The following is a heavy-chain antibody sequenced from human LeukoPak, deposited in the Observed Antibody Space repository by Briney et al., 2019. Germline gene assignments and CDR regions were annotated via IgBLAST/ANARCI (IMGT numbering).Heavy chain of an antibody. CDR3: ARVARYFDWPYFDY. V-gene: IGHV3-21*01. Sequence: GGSLRLSCAASGFTFSSYSMNWVRQAPGKGLEWVSSISSSSSYIYYADSVKGRFTISRDNSKNTLYLQMNSLRAEDTAVYYCARVARYFDWPYFDYWGQGTLVTVSS. J-gene: IGHJ4*02. CDR2: ISSSSSYI. CDR1: GFTFSSYS. D-gene: IGHD3-9*01.